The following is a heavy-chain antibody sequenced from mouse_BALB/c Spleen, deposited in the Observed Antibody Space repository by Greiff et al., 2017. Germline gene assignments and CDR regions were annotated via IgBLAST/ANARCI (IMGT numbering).Heavy chain of an antibody. J-gene: IGHJ4*01. V-gene: IGHV5-12-2*01. D-gene: IGHD2-1*01. CDR2: ISNGGGST. CDR1: GFTFSSYT. CDR3: ARGGNYDYAMDY. Sequence: EVNVVESGGGLVQPGGSLKLSCAASGFTFSSYTMSWVRQTPEKRLEWVAYISNGGGSTYYPDTVKGRFTISRDNAKNTLYLQMSSLKSEDTAMYYCARGGNYDYAMDYWGQGTSVTGSS.